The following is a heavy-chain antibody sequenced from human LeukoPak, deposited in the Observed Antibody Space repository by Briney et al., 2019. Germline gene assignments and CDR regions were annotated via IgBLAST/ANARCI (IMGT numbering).Heavy chain of an antibody. V-gene: IGHV4-4*07. CDR2: IYTRGST. Sequence: PSETPSHTRTQPLGSLNDDYSCCIRQRPGKGLERIGRIYTRGSTNYNPSLQRRVTMSFETSKHRFCLNLSSMAAADTTVHYCARGRYCNADICSGGDAFDIWGQATMVSVS. D-gene: IGHD2/OR15-2a*01. J-gene: IGHJ3*02. CDR3: ARGRYCNADICSGGDAFDI. CDR1: LGSLNDDY.